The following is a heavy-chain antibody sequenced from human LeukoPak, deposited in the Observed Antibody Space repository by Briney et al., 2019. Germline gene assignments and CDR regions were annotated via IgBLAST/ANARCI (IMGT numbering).Heavy chain of an antibody. D-gene: IGHD3-3*01. Sequence: GASVKVSCKASGYTFTSYGISWVRQAPGQGLEWMGWISAYNGNTNYAQKLQGRVTMTRDTSISTAYMELSRLRSDDTAVYYCARSTIFGVVAADYWGQGTLVTVSS. J-gene: IGHJ4*02. CDR2: ISAYNGNT. CDR3: ARSTIFGVVAADY. V-gene: IGHV1-18*01. CDR1: GYTFTSYG.